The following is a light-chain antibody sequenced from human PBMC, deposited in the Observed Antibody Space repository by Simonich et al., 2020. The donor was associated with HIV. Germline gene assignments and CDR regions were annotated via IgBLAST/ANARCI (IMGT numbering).Light chain of an antibody. J-gene: IGLJ2*01. V-gene: IGLV3-25*03. CDR3: QSADYSGTVV. Sequence: SYELTQPPSVSVSPGQTARITGSGDALPKQYVCWYQQRPGQAPGLLIYKDSERPSEIPERFSGASSGTTVTLTISGVQAEDEADYYCQSADYSGTVVFGGGTKLTVL. CDR1: ALPKQY. CDR2: KDS.